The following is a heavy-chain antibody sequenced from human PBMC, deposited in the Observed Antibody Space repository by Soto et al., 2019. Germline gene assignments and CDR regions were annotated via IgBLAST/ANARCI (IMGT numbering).Heavy chain of an antibody. Sequence: GGSLRLSCAASGFTFGTYAMHWVRQAPGKGLEWVSYISSSSSTIYYADSVKGRFTISRDNAKNSLYLQMNSLRAEDTAVYYCARDRGHEYSSSSVDYWGQGTLVTVSS. CDR3: ARDRGHEYSSSSVDY. V-gene: IGHV3-48*01. D-gene: IGHD6-6*01. CDR2: ISSSSSTI. J-gene: IGHJ4*02. CDR1: GFTFGTYA.